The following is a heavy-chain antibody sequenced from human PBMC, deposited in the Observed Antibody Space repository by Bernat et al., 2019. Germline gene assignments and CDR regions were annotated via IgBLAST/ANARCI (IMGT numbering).Heavy chain of an antibody. CDR1: GGSISSYY. Sequence: QVQLQESGPGLVKPSETLSLTCTVSGGSISSYYWSWIRQPPGKGLEWIGYIYYSGSTNYNPSLKSRVNISVDTSKNQFSLKLSSVTAADTAVYYCARQWASGYYYYAMDVWGQGTTVTVSS. D-gene: IGHD3-10*01. J-gene: IGHJ6*02. CDR2: IYYSGST. V-gene: IGHV4-59*08. CDR3: ARQWASGYYYYAMDV.